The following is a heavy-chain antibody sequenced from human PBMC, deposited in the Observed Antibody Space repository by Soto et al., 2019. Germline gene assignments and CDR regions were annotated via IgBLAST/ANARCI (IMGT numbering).Heavy chain of an antibody. CDR2: ISGSGGST. CDR1: GFTFSSYA. CDR3: AKEGGGGPDYDILTGYYSPNYYYYYGMDV. J-gene: IGHJ6*02. V-gene: IGHV3-23*01. D-gene: IGHD3-9*01. Sequence: GGSLRLSCAASGFTFSSYAMSWVRQAPGKGLEWVSAISGSGGSTYYADSVKGRFTISRENSKNKLYLQMNSLRAEDTAVYYCAKEGGGGPDYDILTGYYSPNYYYYYGMDVWGQGTTVTVSS.